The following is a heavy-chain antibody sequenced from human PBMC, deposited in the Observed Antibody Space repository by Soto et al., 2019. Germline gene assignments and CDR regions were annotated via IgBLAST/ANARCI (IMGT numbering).Heavy chain of an antibody. CDR3: ATGRDCTNGVCYKSWFDP. V-gene: IGHV1-18*01. Sequence: ASVKVSCKASGYPFTSYGISGVRQATGQGLEWMGWISAYNGNTNYAQKLQGRVTMTTDTSTSTAYMELRSLRSDDTAVYYCATGRDCTNGVCYKSWFDPWGQGTLVTVSS. CDR2: ISAYNGNT. J-gene: IGHJ5*02. CDR1: GYPFTSYG. D-gene: IGHD2-8*01.